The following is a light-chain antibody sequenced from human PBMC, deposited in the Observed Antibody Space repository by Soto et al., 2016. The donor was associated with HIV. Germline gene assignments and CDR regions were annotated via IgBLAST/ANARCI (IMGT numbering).Light chain of an antibody. CDR3: LQDYNYPWT. V-gene: IGKV1-33*01. J-gene: IGKJ1*01. Sequence: DIQMTQSPSSLSASVGDRVTITCQASQDISNYLNWYQQKPGKAPKLLIYDASNLETGVPSRFSGSGSGTDFTFTISSLQPEDFATYYCLQDYNYPWTFGQGTKVKSN. CDR2: DAS. CDR1: QDISNY.